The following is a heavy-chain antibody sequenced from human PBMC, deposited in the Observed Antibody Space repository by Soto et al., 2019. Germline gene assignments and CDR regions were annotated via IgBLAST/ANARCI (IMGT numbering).Heavy chain of an antibody. D-gene: IGHD2-8*02. V-gene: IGHV1-2*02. CDR2: INPDSGAT. Sequence: LGKSGAEGKRPGASWKSPCKASGSSLTGNNIHWVRQPPGQGFGWMGWINPDSGATNYAQNFQGRVTLTSDTSISTASMDLTSLTSDDTAVYYCARGDYGTGGYPFPYFDYWGQGTLVIVSS. CDR3: ARGDYGTGGYPFPYFDY. CDR1: GSSLTGNN. J-gene: IGHJ4*02.